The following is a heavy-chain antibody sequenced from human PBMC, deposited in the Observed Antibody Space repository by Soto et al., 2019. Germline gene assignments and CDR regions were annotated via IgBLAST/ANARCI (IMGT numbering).Heavy chain of an antibody. CDR2: IISSSSYI. D-gene: IGHD2-15*01. CDR3: ARAGYCRRPRCDADGFDI. CDR1: GFSFSSYS. V-gene: IGHV3-21*01. J-gene: IGHJ3*02. Sequence: EVQLVESGGGLVKPGGSLRLSCAASGFSFSSYSMNWVRQAPGKGLEWVSSIISSSSYIYYADSVKGRFTISRDNAKNYLHLQMSRLGAEYIVVYYGARAGYCRRPRCDADGFDIWCQGTMLTV.